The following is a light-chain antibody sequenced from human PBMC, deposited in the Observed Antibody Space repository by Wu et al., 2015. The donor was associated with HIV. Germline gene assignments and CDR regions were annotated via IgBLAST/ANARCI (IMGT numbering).Light chain of an antibody. CDR3: QQYNNWPRT. CDR2: GAS. Sequence: EIVMTQSPATLSVSPGERATLSCRASQFLTINLAWYQQKPGQAPRLLIHGASTRATDIPARFSGSGSGTEFTLTISSLQSEDFAVYYCQQYNNWPRTFGQGTKVEIK. J-gene: IGKJ1*01. V-gene: IGKV3-15*01. CDR1: QFLTIN.